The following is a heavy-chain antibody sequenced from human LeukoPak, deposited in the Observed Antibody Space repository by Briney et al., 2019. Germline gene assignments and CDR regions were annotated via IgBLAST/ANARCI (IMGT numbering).Heavy chain of an antibody. V-gene: IGHV1-46*01. CDR3: ARGYDLLTGYFDMDV. D-gene: IGHD3-9*01. Sequence: ASVKVSCKASGYTFTSYYMHWVRQAPGQGLEWMGIINPSGGSTSYAQRFQGRVTMTRDMSTSTGYMELSSLRSEDTAVYYCARGYDLLTGYFDMDVWGKGTTVTVSS. J-gene: IGHJ6*03. CDR2: INPSGGST. CDR1: GYTFTSYY.